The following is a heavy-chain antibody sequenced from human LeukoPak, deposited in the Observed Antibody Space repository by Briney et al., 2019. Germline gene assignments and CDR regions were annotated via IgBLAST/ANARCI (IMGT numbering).Heavy chain of an antibody. Sequence: SETLSLTCAVYGGSFSGYYWSWIRQPPGKGLEWIGEINHSGSTNYYPSLKSRVTISVDTSKNQFSLKLSSVTAADTAVYYCASFSGSYYFDYWGQGTLVTVSS. V-gene: IGHV4-34*01. J-gene: IGHJ4*02. CDR3: ASFSGSYYFDY. D-gene: IGHD1-26*01. CDR2: INHSGST. CDR1: GGSFSGYY.